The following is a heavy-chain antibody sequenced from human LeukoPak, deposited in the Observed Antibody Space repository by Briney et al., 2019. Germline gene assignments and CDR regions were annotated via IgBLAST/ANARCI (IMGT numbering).Heavy chain of an antibody. Sequence: SETLSLTCTVSGYSIRSDYWSWFRQPPAKELLGCAYIYYNSSTNYNPSIKSRVHISVDTSKNQFSLKLSSVTAADTAVYYCARVATPSWFDRWGQGTLVTVSS. CDR2: IYYNSST. D-gene: IGHD5-12*01. V-gene: IGHV4-59*01. CDR3: ARVATPSWFDR. J-gene: IGHJ5*02. CDR1: GYSIRSDY.